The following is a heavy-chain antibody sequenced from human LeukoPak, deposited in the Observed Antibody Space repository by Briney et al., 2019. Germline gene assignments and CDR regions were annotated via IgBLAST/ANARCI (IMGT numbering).Heavy chain of an antibody. Sequence: GGSLRLSCAASGFTFNNYAMHWVRQAPGKGLEWVAVIWYNGNNKYYTDSVKGRFTISRDNSRNTLYLQMNSLRAEDTAVYYCAKDFCGGVNGWGGGSAPWGKETRVTVSS. D-gene: IGHD2-21*01. V-gene: IGHV3-33*06. J-gene: IGHJ5*02. CDR1: GFTFNNYA. CDR2: IWYNGNNK. CDR3: AKDFCGGVNGWGGGSAP.